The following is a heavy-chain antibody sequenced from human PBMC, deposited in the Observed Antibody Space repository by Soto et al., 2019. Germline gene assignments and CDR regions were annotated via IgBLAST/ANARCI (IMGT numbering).Heavy chain of an antibody. V-gene: IGHV2-5*02. D-gene: IGHD1-1*01. CDR1: GFSLYTRGVG. CDR2: LYWDDTR. J-gene: IGHJ6*04. Sequence: QITLEESRPTLVKPTQTLTLTCSFSGFSLYTRGVGVGWIRQPPGKALEWLALLYWDDTRRYNPSLKNSLTIAKDTSENQVALTMTNMDPVDTGTYFCAHYTTDTYFDVWGKGTTVTVSS. CDR3: AHYTTDTYFDV.